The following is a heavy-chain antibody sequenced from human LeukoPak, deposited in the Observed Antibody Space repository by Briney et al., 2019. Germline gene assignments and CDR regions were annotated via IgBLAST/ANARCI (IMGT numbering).Heavy chain of an antibody. CDR1: GGSISSGDYY. CDR3: ARHSGSSSSDVDY. D-gene: IGHD6-6*01. J-gene: IGHJ4*02. V-gene: IGHV4-30-4*08. CDR2: IYYSGST. Sequence: PSETLSLTCTVSGGSISSGDYYWSWIRQPPGKGLEWIGYIYYSGSTYYNPSLKSRVTISVDTSKNQFSLKLSSVTAADTAVYYCARHSGSSSSDVDYWGQGTLVTVSS.